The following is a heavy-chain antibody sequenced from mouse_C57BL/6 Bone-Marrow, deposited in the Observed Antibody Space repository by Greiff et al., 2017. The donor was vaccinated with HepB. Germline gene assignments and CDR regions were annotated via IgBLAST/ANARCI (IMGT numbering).Heavy chain of an antibody. CDR1: GFSLTSYG. CDR2: IWSGGST. J-gene: IGHJ4*01. D-gene: IGHD2-3*01. V-gene: IGHV2-2*01. Sequence: QVQPKESGPGLVQPSQSLSITCTVSGFSLTSYGIHWVRQSPGTGLEWLGVIWSGGSTDYNAAFISRLSISKDNSKSQVFFKMNSLQADDTAIYYCASPRLLRNAMDYWGQGTSVTVSS. CDR3: ASPRLLRNAMDY.